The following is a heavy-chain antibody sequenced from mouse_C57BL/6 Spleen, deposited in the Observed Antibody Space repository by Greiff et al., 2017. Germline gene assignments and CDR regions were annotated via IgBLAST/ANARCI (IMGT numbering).Heavy chain of an antibody. CDR2: IDPANGNT. CDR3: VPRYGSSSYYAMDY. J-gene: IGHJ4*01. Sequence: VQLQQSVAELVRPGASVKLSCTASGFNIKNTYMHWVKQRPEQGLEWIGRIDPANGNTKYAPKFQGKATITADTSSNTAYLQLSSLTSEDTTIYYCVPRYGSSSYYAMDYWGQGTSVTVSS. V-gene: IGHV14-3*01. CDR1: GFNIKNTY. D-gene: IGHD1-1*01.